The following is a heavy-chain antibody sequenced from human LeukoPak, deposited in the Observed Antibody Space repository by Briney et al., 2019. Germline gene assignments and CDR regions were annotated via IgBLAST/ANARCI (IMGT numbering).Heavy chain of an antibody. J-gene: IGHJ6*03. CDR1: GFTFSSYA. Sequence: PRGSLRLSCAASGFTFSSYAMRWVRQAPGKGLQWVAGISGSGGSTYYADSVKGRFTVSRDSSKSTLYLHMNSLRAEDTAVYYCAKIGAGYYYMDVWCKGTTVTVSS. V-gene: IGHV3-23*01. D-gene: IGHD3-16*01. CDR3: AKIGAGYYYMDV. CDR2: ISGSGGST.